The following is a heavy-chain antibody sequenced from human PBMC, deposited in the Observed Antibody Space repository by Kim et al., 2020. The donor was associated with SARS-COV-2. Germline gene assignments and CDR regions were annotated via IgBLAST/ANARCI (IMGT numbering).Heavy chain of an antibody. J-gene: IGHJ4*02. D-gene: IGHD6-19*01. V-gene: IGHV3-23*01. CDR3: AKRGSAWYIDY. Sequence: DHARSVKGRFASSRDDSRDTLYLQMSSLRAEDTAIYYCAKRGSAWYIDYWGQGTLVTVSS.